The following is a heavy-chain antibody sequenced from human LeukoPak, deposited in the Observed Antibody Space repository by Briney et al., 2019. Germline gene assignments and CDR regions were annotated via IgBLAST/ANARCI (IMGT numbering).Heavy chain of an antibody. CDR1: GFTFSSYW. V-gene: IGHV3-7*01. CDR2: IKHNGDEL. D-gene: IGHD3-16*01. Sequence: PGESLRLSCAASGFTFSSYWMTWVRQAPGKGLEWVANIKHNGDELNYVDSVEDRFTISRDNAKNSLYLHMTGLRAEDTAVYYCARELRTFDYWGQGTLVTVSS. J-gene: IGHJ4*02. CDR3: ARELRTFDY.